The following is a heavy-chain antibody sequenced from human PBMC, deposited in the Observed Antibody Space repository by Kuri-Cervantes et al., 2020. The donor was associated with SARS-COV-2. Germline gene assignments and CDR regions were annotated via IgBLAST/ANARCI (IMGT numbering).Heavy chain of an antibody. Sequence: GEFLKISCAASGFTFSRYAMHWVRQAPGKGLEWVAVISYDGSNKDYTASGKGRFTISRDNSQNTLYLQMKSLRTEDTALYYCARDRVGVHDSWGQGTLVTVSS. CDR1: GFTFSRYA. CDR2: ISYDGSNK. J-gene: IGHJ4*02. V-gene: IGHV3-30-3*01. D-gene: IGHD2-21*01. CDR3: ARDRVGVHDS.